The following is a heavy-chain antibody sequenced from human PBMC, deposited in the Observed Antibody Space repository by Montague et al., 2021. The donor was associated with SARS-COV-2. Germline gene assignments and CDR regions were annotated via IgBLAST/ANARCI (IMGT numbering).Heavy chain of an antibody. Sequence: SLSLSCAASGFTFSSYAMHWVRQAPGKGLEWVAVISYDGSNKYYADSVKGRFTISRDSSKNTLYLQMNSLRAEDTAVYYCARPRSGSYYNPIDYWGQGTLVTVSS. V-gene: IGHV3-30*04. D-gene: IGHD3-10*01. CDR3: ARPRSGSYYNPIDY. J-gene: IGHJ4*02. CDR1: GFTFSSYA. CDR2: ISYDGSNK.